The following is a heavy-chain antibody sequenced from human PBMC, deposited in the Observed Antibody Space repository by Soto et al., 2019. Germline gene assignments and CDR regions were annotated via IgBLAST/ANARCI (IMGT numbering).Heavy chain of an antibody. V-gene: IGHV3-23*01. CDR1: GFTFSSYA. Sequence: LRLSCAASGFTFSSYAMSWVRQAPGKGLEWVSSITGSGDNTYYADSVKGRFTISRDNSKNTLSLQMNSLRAEDTAVYYCAKDRAAVAPRVRFDPWGQGTLVTVSS. J-gene: IGHJ5*02. CDR2: ITGSGDNT. D-gene: IGHD6-19*01. CDR3: AKDRAAVAPRVRFDP.